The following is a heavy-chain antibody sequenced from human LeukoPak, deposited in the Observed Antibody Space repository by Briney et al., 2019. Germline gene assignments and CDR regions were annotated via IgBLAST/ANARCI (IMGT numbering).Heavy chain of an antibody. Sequence: GASVKVSCKASGYTLTSYGISWVRQAPGQGLEWMGWISAYNGNTNYAQKLQGRVTMTTDTSTSTAYMELRSLRSDDTAVYYCARDGEYQLLYWDFDYWGQGTLVTVSS. CDR3: ARDGEYQLLYWDFDY. D-gene: IGHD2-2*02. J-gene: IGHJ4*02. CDR1: GYTLTSYG. CDR2: ISAYNGNT. V-gene: IGHV1-18*01.